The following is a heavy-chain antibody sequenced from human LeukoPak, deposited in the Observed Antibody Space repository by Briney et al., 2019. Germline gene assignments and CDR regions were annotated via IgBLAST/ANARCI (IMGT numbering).Heavy chain of an antibody. Sequence: PSQTLSLTCTVSGGSISSSSSYCNWLRQPAGKGLEWIGRIYTSGSTNYNPSLKSRVTISVDTSKNQFSLKLSSVTAADTAVYYCARVWYGSGARGFDPWGQGTLVTVSS. CDR2: IYTSGST. CDR1: GGSISSSSSY. CDR3: ARVWYGSGARGFDP. V-gene: IGHV4-61*02. J-gene: IGHJ5*02. D-gene: IGHD3-10*01.